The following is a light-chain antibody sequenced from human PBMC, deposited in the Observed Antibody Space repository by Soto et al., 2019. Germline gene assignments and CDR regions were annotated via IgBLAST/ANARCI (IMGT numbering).Light chain of an antibody. J-gene: IGKJ4*01. V-gene: IGKV3D-20*01. CDR2: ATS. CDR3: QHYPSAPLT. Sequence: EIVLTQSPATLSLSPGERDTLSCGASQSIGNNYLAWYQQKPGLAPRLLIYATSTRATGIPDRFSGSGSGTDFTLSISRLEPEDFAVYYCQHYPSAPLTFGGGTKV. CDR1: QSIGNNY.